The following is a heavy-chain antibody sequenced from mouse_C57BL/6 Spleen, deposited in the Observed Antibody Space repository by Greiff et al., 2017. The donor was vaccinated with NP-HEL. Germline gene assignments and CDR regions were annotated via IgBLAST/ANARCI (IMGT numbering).Heavy chain of an antibody. D-gene: IGHD3-1*01. CDR1: GYTFTSYW. V-gene: IGHV1-72*01. CDR3: AREGGLPSYAMDY. Sequence: QVQLRQPGAELVKPGASVKLSCKASGYTFTSYWMHWVKQRPGRGLEWIGRIDPNSGGTKYNERFKSKATLTVDKPSSTAYMQLSSLTSEDSAVYYCAREGGLPSYAMDYWGQGTSVTVSS. J-gene: IGHJ4*01. CDR2: IDPNSGGT.